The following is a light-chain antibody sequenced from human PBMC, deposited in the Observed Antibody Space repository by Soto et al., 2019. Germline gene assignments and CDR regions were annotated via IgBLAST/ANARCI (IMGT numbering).Light chain of an antibody. Sequence: QSVLTQPPSVSGAPGQRVTISCTGSSSNIGANYDVHWYQQRPGTAPKLLIFGNSNRPSGVPDRFSGSKSGTSASLAITGLQADDEGDYYCQSYDITLSARYVFGTGTKLTVL. CDR3: QSYDITLSARYV. CDR1: SSNIGANYD. J-gene: IGLJ1*01. V-gene: IGLV1-40*01. CDR2: GNS.